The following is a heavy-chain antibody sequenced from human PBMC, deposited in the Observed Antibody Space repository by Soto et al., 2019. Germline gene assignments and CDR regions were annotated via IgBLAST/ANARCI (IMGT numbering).Heavy chain of an antibody. CDR3: ATPADIDY. CDR1: GFTFSSYG. Sequence: PGGSLRLSCAASGFTFSSYGMHWVRQAPGKGLEWVAVISYDGSNKYYADSVKGRFTISRDNSKNTLYLQMNSLRAEDTAVYYCATPADIDYWGQGTLVTVSS. V-gene: IGHV3-30*03. CDR2: ISYDGSNK. D-gene: IGHD2-2*01. J-gene: IGHJ4*02.